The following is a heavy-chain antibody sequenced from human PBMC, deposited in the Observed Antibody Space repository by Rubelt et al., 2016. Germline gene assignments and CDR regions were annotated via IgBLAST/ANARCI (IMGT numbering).Heavy chain of an antibody. CDR1: GGSFSGYY. CDR3: ARMISSSSRWFDP. CDR2: IYYSGST. D-gene: IGHD6-6*01. J-gene: IGHJ5*02. Sequence: QVQLQQWGAGLLKPSETLSLTCAVYGGSFSGYYWSWIRQPPGKGLEWIGYIYYSGSTYYNPSLKIRVTVSVDTSKNQFSLKLSSVTAADTAVYYGARMISSSSRWFDPWGQGTLVTVSS. V-gene: IGHV4-34*01.